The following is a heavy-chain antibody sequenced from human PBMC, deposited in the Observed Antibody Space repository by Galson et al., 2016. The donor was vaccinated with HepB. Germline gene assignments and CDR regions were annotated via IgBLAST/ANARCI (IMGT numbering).Heavy chain of an antibody. CDR2: SGSGGPT. D-gene: IGHD3-9*01. V-gene: IGHV3-23*01. Sequence: SLRLSCAASGITFSSYAMSWVRQAPGKGLEWVSSSGSGGPTSYADSVTGRFTISRDNSKNTLFLQMHSLRADDTAVYYCSKSVLEYDILTGYYRRGADYWGQGTLVTVSS. CDR1: GITFSSYA. CDR3: SKSVLEYDILTGYYRRGADY. J-gene: IGHJ4*02.